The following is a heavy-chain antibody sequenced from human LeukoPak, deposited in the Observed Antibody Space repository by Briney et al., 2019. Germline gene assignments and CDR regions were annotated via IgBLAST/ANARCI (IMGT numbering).Heavy chain of an antibody. V-gene: IGHV6-1*01. D-gene: IGHD2-2*01. Sequence: SLTLSLTCAISGDSVSSNSAAWIWIRQSPSRGLEWLGRTYYRSTWYNDYAVSVRGRITVNPVTSKNQFSLHLNSVTPEDTAVYYCARRLTQYDCFDPWGQGILVTVSS. CDR2: TYYRSTWYN. J-gene: IGHJ5*02. CDR1: GDSVSSNSAA. CDR3: ARRLTQYDCFDP.